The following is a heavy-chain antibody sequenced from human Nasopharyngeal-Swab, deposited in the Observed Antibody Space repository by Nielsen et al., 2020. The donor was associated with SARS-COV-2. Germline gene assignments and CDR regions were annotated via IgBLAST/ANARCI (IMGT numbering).Heavy chain of an antibody. CDR1: GYTFTSYD. CDR2: MNPNSGNT. CDR3: ARGDRLLYYYYSMDV. J-gene: IGHJ6*02. Sequence: ASAKVSCKASGYTFTSYDINWVRQATGQGLEWMGWMNPNSGNTGYAQKFQGRVTMTRNTSISTAYMELSSLRSEDTAVYYCARGDRLLYYYYSMDVWGQGTTVTVSS. V-gene: IGHV1-8*01.